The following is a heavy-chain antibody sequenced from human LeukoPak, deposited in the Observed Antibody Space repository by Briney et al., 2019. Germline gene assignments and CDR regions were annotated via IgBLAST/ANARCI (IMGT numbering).Heavy chain of an antibody. D-gene: IGHD3-22*01. CDR1: GFTFSSYA. V-gene: IGHV3-23*01. J-gene: IGHJ4*02. Sequence: GGSLRLSCAASGFTFSSYAMRWVRQAPGKGLEWVSAISGGGGSTYYADSVKGRFTISRDNSKNTLYLQMNSLRAEDTAVYYCAKDLLASYYYDSSGYYFASFFDYWGQGTLVTVSS. CDR3: AKDLLASYYYDSSGYYFASFFDY. CDR2: ISGGGGST.